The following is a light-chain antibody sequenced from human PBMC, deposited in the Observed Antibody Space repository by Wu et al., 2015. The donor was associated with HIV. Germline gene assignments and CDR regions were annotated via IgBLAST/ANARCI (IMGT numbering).Light chain of an antibody. J-gene: IGKJ2*01. CDR3: QQYGSSPYT. CDR2: DAS. V-gene: IGKV3-20*01. CDR1: QSVGSH. Sequence: EIVLTQSPATLSLSPGERATLSCRASQSVGSHLAWYQQKPGQAPRLLIYDASSRATGIPDRFSGSGSGTDFTLTISRLEPEDFAVYYCQQYGSSPYTFGQGTKLEIK.